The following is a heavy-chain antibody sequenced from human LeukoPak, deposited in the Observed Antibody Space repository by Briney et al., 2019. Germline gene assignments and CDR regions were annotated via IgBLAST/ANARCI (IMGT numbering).Heavy chain of an antibody. D-gene: IGHD3-10*01. V-gene: IGHV4-34*01. J-gene: IGHJ6*03. CDR2: INHSGST. CDR1: GGSFSGYY. Sequence: PSETLSLTCAVYGGSFSGYYWSWIRQPPGKGLEWIGEINHSGSTNYNPSLKSRVTISLDTSKNQFSIKPSSVTAADTAVYYCARLPRITMVRGVIPPLYYYYYMDVWGKGTTVTVSS. CDR3: ARLPRITMVRGVIPPLYYYYYMDV.